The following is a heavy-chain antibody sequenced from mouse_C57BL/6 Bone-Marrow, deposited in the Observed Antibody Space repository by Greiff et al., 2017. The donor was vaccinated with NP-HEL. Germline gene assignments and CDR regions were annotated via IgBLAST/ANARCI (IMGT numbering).Heavy chain of an antibody. V-gene: IGHV1-76*01. CDR3: ARSPFYYYGSSYEGSLYYFDY. CDR2: IYPGSGNT. CDR1: GYTFTDYY. Sequence: VQLQQSGAELVRPGASVKLSCKASGYTFTDYYINWVKQRPGQGLEWIARIYPGSGNTYYNEKFKGKATLTAEKSSSTAYMQLSSLTSEDSAVYFCARSPFYYYGSSYEGSLYYFDYWGQGTTLTVSS. D-gene: IGHD1-1*01. J-gene: IGHJ2*01.